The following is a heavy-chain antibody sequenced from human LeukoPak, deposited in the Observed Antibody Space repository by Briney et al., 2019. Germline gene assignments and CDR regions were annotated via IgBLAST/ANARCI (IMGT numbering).Heavy chain of an antibody. J-gene: IGHJ4*02. CDR3: ARAVDVADY. Sequence: GGSLRLSCVASGFIFADHWMSWVRQAPGKGLDWVANIKEDESAKFYADSVRGRFAISRDNAKNSVYLEMNNLRVEDTAVYYCARAVDVADYWGRGTLVTVSS. D-gene: IGHD3-16*01. CDR1: GFIFADHW. V-gene: IGHV3-7*01. CDR2: IKEDESAK.